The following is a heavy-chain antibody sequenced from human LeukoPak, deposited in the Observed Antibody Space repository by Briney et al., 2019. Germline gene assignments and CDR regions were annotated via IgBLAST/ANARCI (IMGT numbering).Heavy chain of an antibody. J-gene: IGHJ4*02. V-gene: IGHV3-7*01. CDR1: GFAFSTYW. CDR2: IKQDGSET. D-gene: IGHD5-24*01. CDR3: ANGDGFDY. Sequence: GGSLRLSCATSGFAFSTYWMSWVRQAPGKGLEWVANIKQDGSETYYADSVKGRFTIFRDNAKNSLYLQMDSLRVEDTAVYYCANGDGFDYWGQGTLVIVSS.